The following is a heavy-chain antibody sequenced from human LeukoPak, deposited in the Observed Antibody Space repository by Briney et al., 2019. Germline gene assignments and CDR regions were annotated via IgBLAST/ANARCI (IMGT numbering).Heavy chain of an antibody. Sequence: GGSLRLSCAASGFTFSSYAMHWVRQAPGKGLEWVAVISYDGSNKYYADSVKGRFTISRDNSKNTLYLQMNSLRPEDTAVYSCARSFFQWNYGSCLDSCGQGTLVTVSS. J-gene: IGHJ4*02. V-gene: IGHV3-30*04. CDR2: ISYDGSNK. CDR3: ARSFFQWNYGSCLDS. CDR1: GFTFSSYA. D-gene: IGHD1-7*01.